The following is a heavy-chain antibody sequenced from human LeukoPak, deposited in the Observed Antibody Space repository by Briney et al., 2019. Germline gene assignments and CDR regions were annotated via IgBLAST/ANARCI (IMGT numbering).Heavy chain of an antibody. CDR3: AREDIVVVTASNSVYYYYYGMDV. V-gene: IGHV3-30-3*01. Sequence: HAGGSLRLSCAASGFTFSSYAMHWVRQAAGKGLEWVAVISYDGSNKYYADSVKGRFTISRDNSKNTLYLQMNSLRAEDTAVYYCAREDIVVVTASNSVYYYYYGMDVWGQGTTVTVSS. CDR2: ISYDGSNK. D-gene: IGHD2-21*02. J-gene: IGHJ6*02. CDR1: GFTFSSYA.